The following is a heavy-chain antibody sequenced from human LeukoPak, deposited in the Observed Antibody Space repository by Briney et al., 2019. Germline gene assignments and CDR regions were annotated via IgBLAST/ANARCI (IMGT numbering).Heavy chain of an antibody. CDR3: ARGNVVGELLYYFDY. CDR1: GFTVSSNY. Sequence: PGGSLRLSCAASGFTVSSNYMSWVRQAPGKGLEWVSVIYSGGSTYYADSVKGRFTISRDNSKNTLYLQMNSLRAEDTAVYYCARGNVVGELLYYFDYWGQGTLVTVSS. V-gene: IGHV3-53*01. D-gene: IGHD3-10*01. CDR2: IYSGGST. J-gene: IGHJ4*02.